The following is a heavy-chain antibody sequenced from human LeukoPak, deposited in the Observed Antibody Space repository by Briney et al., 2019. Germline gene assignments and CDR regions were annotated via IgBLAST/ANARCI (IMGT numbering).Heavy chain of an antibody. CDR1: GYSFTSYW. V-gene: IGHV5-51*01. Sequence: GESLKISCQGSGYSFTSYWIGWARQMPGKGLEWMGIIFPGDSDTRYSPSFEGQVTISADKSISTAYLQWSSLKASDTAMYFCARTSRYNTRKGFDYWGQGSLVTVSS. CDR2: IFPGDSDT. D-gene: IGHD1-14*01. J-gene: IGHJ4*02. CDR3: ARTSRYNTRKGFDY.